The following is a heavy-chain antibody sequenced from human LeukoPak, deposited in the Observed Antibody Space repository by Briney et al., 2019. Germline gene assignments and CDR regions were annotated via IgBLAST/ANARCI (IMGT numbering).Heavy chain of an antibody. Sequence: ASVKVSCEASGYTFTSYGISWVRQAPGQGLEWMGWISAYNGNTNYAQKLQGRVTMTTDTSTSTAYMELRSLRSDDTAVYYCARDLSGSYYEGYYFDYWGQGTLVTVSS. CDR1: GYTFTSYG. J-gene: IGHJ4*02. D-gene: IGHD1-26*01. CDR3: ARDLSGSYYEGYYFDY. CDR2: ISAYNGNT. V-gene: IGHV1-18*01.